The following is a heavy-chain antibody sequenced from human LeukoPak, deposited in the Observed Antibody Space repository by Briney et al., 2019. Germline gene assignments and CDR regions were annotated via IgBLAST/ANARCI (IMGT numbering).Heavy chain of an antibody. V-gene: IGHV1-58*02. D-gene: IGHD5-18*01. Sequence: SVKVSCKASGFTFTSSAMQWVRQARGQRLEWIGWIVVGSGNTNYAQKFQERVTTTRDMSTSTAYMELSSLRSEDTAVYYCAAWGLDVDTAMGLAGYMDVWGKGTTVTVSS. J-gene: IGHJ6*03. CDR1: GFTFTSSA. CDR3: AAWGLDVDTAMGLAGYMDV. CDR2: IVVGSGNT.